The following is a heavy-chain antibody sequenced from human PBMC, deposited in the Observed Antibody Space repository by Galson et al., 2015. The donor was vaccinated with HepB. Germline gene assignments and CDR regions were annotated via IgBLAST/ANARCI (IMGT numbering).Heavy chain of an antibody. CDR2: IVVGSGNT. J-gene: IGHJ4*02. CDR1: GFTFTSSA. V-gene: IGHV1-58*02. CDR3: AAVHDYGGNINVDY. D-gene: IGHD4-23*01. Sequence: SVKVSCKASGFTFTSSAMQWVRQARGQRLEWIGWIVVGSGNTNYAQKFQERVTITRDMSTSTAYMELSSLRSEDTAVYYCAAVHDYGGNINVDYWGQGTLVTVSS.